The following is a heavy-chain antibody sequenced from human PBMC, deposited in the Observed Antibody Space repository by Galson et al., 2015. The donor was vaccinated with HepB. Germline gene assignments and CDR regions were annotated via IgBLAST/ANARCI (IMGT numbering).Heavy chain of an antibody. J-gene: IGHJ4*02. D-gene: IGHD3-3*02. Sequence: SLRLSCAASGFNFRDHAMAWVRQAPGKGLEWVSGIHWNGDSTGYASFLEGRFIISRDNAKNSLYLQMNSLRVDDTALYYCVAKTGAFFDYWGQRALVTVSS. V-gene: IGHV3-20*04. CDR3: VAKTGAFFDY. CDR1: GFNFRDHA. CDR2: IHWNGDST.